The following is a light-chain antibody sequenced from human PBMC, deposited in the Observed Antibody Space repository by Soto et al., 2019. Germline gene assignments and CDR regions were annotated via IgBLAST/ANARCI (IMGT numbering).Light chain of an antibody. CDR3: QQSSSIPRT. CDR2: GAS. Sequence: EIVMTQSPATLSVSPGERATLSCRASQSVSSNLAWYQQKPGQAPRLLIYGASTRATGIPARFSGSGSGTDFTLAISSLQPEDFATYYCQQSSSIPRTFGQGTKVDIK. CDR1: QSVSSN. J-gene: IGKJ1*01. V-gene: IGKV3-15*01.